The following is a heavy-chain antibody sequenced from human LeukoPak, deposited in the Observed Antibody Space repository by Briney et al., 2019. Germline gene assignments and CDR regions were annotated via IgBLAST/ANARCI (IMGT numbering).Heavy chain of an antibody. CDR3: ARLLTMVRGVPYYYYYYYMDV. CDR1: GYSFTSYW. J-gene: IGHJ6*03. V-gene: IGHV5-51*01. CDR2: IYPGDSDT. Sequence: GESLKISCKGSGYSFTSYWIGWVRQMPGKGLELMMIIYPGDSDTRYSPSFQGQVTISADKSISTAYLQWSSLKASDTAMYYCARLLTMVRGVPYYYYYYYMDVWGKGTTVTVSS. D-gene: IGHD3-10*01.